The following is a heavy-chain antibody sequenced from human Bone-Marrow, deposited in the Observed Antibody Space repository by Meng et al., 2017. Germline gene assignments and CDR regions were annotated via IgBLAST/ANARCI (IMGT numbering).Heavy chain of an antibody. CDR2: INAGNGQT. CDR1: GYSFTSYA. J-gene: IGHJ4*02. V-gene: IGHV1-3*01. Sequence: QVQLGQSGAEVKKPGASVKLSCEASGYSFTSYAIHWVRQAPGESLEWMGWINAGNGQTKYSERFQGRVAIARDTSANTAYMELSSLTSEDTAVYYCARGGIAAAAYSDHWGQGTLVTVSS. D-gene: IGHD6-13*01. CDR3: ARGGIAAAAYSDH.